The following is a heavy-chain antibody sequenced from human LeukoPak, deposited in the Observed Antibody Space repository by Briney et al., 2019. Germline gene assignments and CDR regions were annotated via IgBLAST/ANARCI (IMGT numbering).Heavy chain of an antibody. CDR2: INPNSGGT. J-gene: IGHJ4*02. D-gene: IGHD4-17*01. V-gene: IGHV1-2*04. CDR3: ARAGMPTVTLLGY. CDR1: GYTFTGYY. Sequence: ASVEVSCKASGYTFTGYYMHWVRQAPGQGLEWMGWINPNSGGTNYAQKFQGWVTMTRDTSISTAYMELSRLRSDDTAVYYCARAGMPTVTLLGYWGQGPLVTVSS.